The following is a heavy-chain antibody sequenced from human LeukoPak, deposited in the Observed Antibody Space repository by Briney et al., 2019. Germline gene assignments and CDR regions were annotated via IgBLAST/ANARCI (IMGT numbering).Heavy chain of an antibody. CDR3: ARARTVVTPRYFDY. CDR1: GFTFSSYW. Sequence: PVGSLRLSRAASGFTFSSYWMSWVRQAPGKGLEWVANIKQDGREKYYVDSVKGRFTISRDNAKNSLYLQMNSLRAEDTAVYHCARARTVVTPRYFDYWGQGTLVTVSS. D-gene: IGHD4-23*01. V-gene: IGHV3-7*01. J-gene: IGHJ4*02. CDR2: IKQDGREK.